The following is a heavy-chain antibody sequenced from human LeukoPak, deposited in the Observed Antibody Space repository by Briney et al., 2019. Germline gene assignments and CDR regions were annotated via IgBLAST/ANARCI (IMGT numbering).Heavy chain of an antibody. CDR1: GGSISSYY. J-gene: IGHJ4*02. V-gene: IGHV4-4*07. CDR3: ARERPRYYYDSSGYLDY. Sequence: SETLSLTCTVSGGSISSYYWSWIRQPAGKGLEWIGRIYTSGSTNYNPSLKSRVTMSVDTSKNQFSLKLSSVAAADTAVYYCARERPRYYYDSSGYLDYWGQGTLVTVSS. D-gene: IGHD3-22*01. CDR2: IYTSGST.